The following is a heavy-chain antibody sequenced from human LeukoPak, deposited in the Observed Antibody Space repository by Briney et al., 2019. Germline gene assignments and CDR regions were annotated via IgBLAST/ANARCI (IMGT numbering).Heavy chain of an antibody. J-gene: IGHJ6*04. CDR3: ARLLAAPNYYYGMDV. CDR2: ISSSGSHI. Sequence: GGSLRLSCAPSGFTSSSYSMNWGRPAPEERLGWVSSISSSGSHIYYADSVKGRFTISRDNAKNSLYLQMNSLRAEDTAVYYCARLLAAPNYYYGMDVWGKGTTVTVS. V-gene: IGHV3-21*01. D-gene: IGHD2-15*01. CDR1: GFTSSSYS.